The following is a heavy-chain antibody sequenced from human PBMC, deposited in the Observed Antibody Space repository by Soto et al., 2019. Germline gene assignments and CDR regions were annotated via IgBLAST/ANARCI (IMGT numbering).Heavy chain of an antibody. CDR1: EYTFINYA. V-gene: IGHV1-3*01. Sequence: ASVKVSCKASEYTFINYAIHWVRQAPGQRLEWMGWISAGNANTGYSQRFQGRVTITRDTSASTAYMELSSLRSEDTAVYYCARDILFDYWGQGTLVTVSS. CDR2: ISAGNANT. D-gene: IGHD2-15*01. CDR3: ARDILFDY. J-gene: IGHJ4*02.